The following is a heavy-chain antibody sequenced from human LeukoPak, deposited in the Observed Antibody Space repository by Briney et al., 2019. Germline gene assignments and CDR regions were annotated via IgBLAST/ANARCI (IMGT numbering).Heavy chain of an antibody. J-gene: IGHJ3*02. CDR2: IIPIFGTA. CDR3: ARAREDPGLGYCSSTSCPRAFDI. D-gene: IGHD2-2*01. Sequence: GASVKVSCKASGGTFSSYAISWVRQAPGQGLEWMGGIIPIFGTANYAQKFQGRVTITTDESTSTAYMELSSLRSEDTAVHYCARAREDPGLGYCSSTSCPRAFDIWGQGTMVTVSS. V-gene: IGHV1-69*05. CDR1: GGTFSSYA.